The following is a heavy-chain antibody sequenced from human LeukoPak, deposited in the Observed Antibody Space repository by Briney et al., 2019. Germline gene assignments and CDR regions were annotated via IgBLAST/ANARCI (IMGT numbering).Heavy chain of an antibody. CDR1: GFTFSSYG. J-gene: IGHJ4*02. D-gene: IGHD1-26*01. CDR3: AKDSSGSYAFDY. V-gene: IGHV3-30*18. Sequence: PGGSLRLSCAASGFTFSSYGMHWVRQAPGKGLDWVAVISDDGSNKYYADSVKGRFTISRDNSKNTLYLQMNSLRAEDTAVYYCAKDSSGSYAFDYWGQGTLVTVSS. CDR2: ISDDGSNK.